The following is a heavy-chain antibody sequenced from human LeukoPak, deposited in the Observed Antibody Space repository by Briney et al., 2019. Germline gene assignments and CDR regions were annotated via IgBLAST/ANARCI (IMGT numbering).Heavy chain of an antibody. D-gene: IGHD1-1*01. V-gene: IGHV3-74*01. Sequence: TGGSLRLSCAASGFTFSSYWMSWVRQAPGKGLVWVSYISPDGSTTRYADSVKGRFTISRDNAKNTLYLQMNSLRVEDTAVYFCASAWSYWGQGALVTVSS. J-gene: IGHJ4*02. CDR1: GFTFSSYW. CDR2: ISPDGSTT. CDR3: ASAWSY.